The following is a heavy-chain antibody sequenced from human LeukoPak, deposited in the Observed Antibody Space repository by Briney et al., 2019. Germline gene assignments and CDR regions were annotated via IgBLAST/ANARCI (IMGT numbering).Heavy chain of an antibody. D-gene: IGHD3-10*01. CDR2: ITSDGTNT. V-gene: IGHV3-74*01. J-gene: IGHJ6*02. CDR3: ARDGYEVTMVQDV. Sequence: GGSLRLSCAASGFTFRSSWMHWVRQAPGKGLVWVSRITSDGTNTNYAGSVKGRFTISRDSAKNTLYLEMNSLRAEDTAVYYCARDGYEVTMVQDVWGQGTTVTVYS. CDR1: GFTFRSSW.